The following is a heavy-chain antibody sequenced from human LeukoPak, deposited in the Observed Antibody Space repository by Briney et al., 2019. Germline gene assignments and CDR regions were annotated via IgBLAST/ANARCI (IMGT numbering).Heavy chain of an antibody. CDR2: IYTSGRT. CDR1: GYSFTSYW. Sequence: ESLKISCKGSGYSFTSYWISWVRQMPGKGLEWIGRIYTSGRTNYNTSLKSRVTMSADTSKNQLSLKLSSVTAADTAVYYCARDRPLVTVTTVDTYGFDPWGQGTLVTVSS. CDR3: ARDRPLVTVTTVDTYGFDP. D-gene: IGHD4-17*01. V-gene: IGHV4-4*07. J-gene: IGHJ5*02.